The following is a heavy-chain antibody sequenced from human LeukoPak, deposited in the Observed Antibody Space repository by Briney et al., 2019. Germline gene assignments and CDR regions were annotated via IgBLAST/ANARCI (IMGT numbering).Heavy chain of an antibody. CDR3: ARGGSSWYYFDY. D-gene: IGHD6-13*01. Sequence: GGSLRLSCAASGFSFSDYYMSWIRQAPGKGLVWISYISSSGSTKYYVDSVKGRFTISRDNAKNSLYLQMNSLRAEDTAAYYCARGGSSWYYFDYWGQGTLVTVSS. CDR2: ISSSGSTK. J-gene: IGHJ4*02. V-gene: IGHV3-11*01. CDR1: GFSFSDYY.